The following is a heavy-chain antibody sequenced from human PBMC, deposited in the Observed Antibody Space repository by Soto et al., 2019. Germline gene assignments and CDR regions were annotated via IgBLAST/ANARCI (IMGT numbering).Heavy chain of an antibody. D-gene: IGHD4-17*01. V-gene: IGHV1-18*01. CDR1: GYTFTSYA. CDR2: ISADNGNT. J-gene: IGHJ4*01. CDR3: AREPKDYGDCLDY. Sequence: QVQLVQSGAEVKKPGASVKVSCKASGYTFTSYAISWVRQAPGQGLEWMGWISADNGNTNYSQKLQGRVTMTTDTSKSTAYVELSSLRSDDKAVYYGAREPKDYGDCLDYWGQGTLVTVSS.